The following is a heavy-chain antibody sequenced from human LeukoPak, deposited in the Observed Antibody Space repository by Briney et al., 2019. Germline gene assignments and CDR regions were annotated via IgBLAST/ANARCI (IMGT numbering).Heavy chain of an antibody. Sequence: GAPVKVSCKASGYTFTNYYMHWVRQAPGQGLEWMGRINPNSGGTNYAQKFQGRVTMTRDTSSSTAYMDLSRLRSDDTAVYYCARDGSSSGGMDVWGKGTTVTVSS. J-gene: IGHJ6*04. CDR2: INPNSGGT. CDR1: GYTFTNYY. D-gene: IGHD6-25*01. V-gene: IGHV1-2*06. CDR3: ARDGSSSGGMDV.